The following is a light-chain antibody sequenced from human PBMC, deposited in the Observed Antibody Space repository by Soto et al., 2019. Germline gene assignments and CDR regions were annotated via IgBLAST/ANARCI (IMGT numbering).Light chain of an antibody. Sequence: EVVLTQSPGTLSLSPGERATLSCRASQSVTNNYFAWYQQKPGQGPRLLIFGSSDRATGIPARFSGSGSGTDFTLTISRLEPEDFAVYYCQQYGSSPPYTFGQGTKLEIK. CDR3: QQYGSSPPYT. CDR2: GSS. CDR1: QSVTNNY. J-gene: IGKJ2*01. V-gene: IGKV3-20*01.